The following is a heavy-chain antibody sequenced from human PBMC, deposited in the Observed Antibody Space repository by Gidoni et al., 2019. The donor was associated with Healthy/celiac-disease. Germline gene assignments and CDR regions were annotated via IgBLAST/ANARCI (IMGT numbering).Heavy chain of an antibody. CDR2: INHSGST. Sequence: QVQLQQWGAGLLKPSETLSLTCAVYGGSFSGYYWSWIRQPPGKGLEWIGEINHSGSTNYNPSLKSRVTISVDTSKNQFSLKLSSVTAADTAVYYCARGVGWNSLDYWGQGTLVTVSS. J-gene: IGHJ4*02. CDR1: GGSFSGYY. CDR3: ARGVGWNSLDY. V-gene: IGHV4-34*01. D-gene: IGHD1-1*01.